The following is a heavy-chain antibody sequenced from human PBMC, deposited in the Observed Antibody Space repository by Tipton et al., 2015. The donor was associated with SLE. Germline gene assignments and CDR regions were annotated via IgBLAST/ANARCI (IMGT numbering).Heavy chain of an antibody. CDR3: ARDPPYSTGVDY. D-gene: IGHD4-11*01. Sequence: SLRLSCAASGFRFDNYSMNWVRQVPGKGLEWVSGITWNSGSRSYADSVKGRFTISRDNAKNSLYLQMNILRAEDTAVYYCARDPPYSTGVDYWGQGTLVTVSS. J-gene: IGHJ4*02. CDR2: ITWNSGSR. CDR1: GFRFDNYS. V-gene: IGHV3-9*01.